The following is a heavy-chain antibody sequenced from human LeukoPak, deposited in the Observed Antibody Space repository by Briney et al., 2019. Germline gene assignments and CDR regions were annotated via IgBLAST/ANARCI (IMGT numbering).Heavy chain of an antibody. J-gene: IGHJ6*02. CDR3: ARNYYNGMDV. D-gene: IGHD3-22*01. V-gene: IGHV4-4*07. CDR1: GGSISSYY. Sequence: PSETLSLTCTVSGGSISSYYWSWIRQPAGKGLEWIGRIYTSGSTNYNPSLESRVTMSVDTSKNQFSLRLKSVTAADTAVYFCARNYYNGMDVWGQGTTVTVSS. CDR2: IYTSGST.